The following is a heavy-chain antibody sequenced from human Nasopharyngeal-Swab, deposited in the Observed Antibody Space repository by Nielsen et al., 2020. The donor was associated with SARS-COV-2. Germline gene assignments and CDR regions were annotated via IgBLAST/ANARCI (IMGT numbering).Heavy chain of an antibody. J-gene: IGHJ6*03. CDR2: TYYRSMWKN. V-gene: IGHV6-1*01. CDR1: GDSVSDHRAT. Sequence: SQTLSLTCAISGDSVSDHRATWNWIGQSPSRGLEWLGRTYYRSMWKNDYLVAVKSRITINPDTSKNQFSLHLNSVTPEDTAVYYGTRAFHGQDGSYLHMDVWGKGTTVTVSS. D-gene: IGHD5-24*01. CDR3: TRAFHGQDGSYLHMDV.